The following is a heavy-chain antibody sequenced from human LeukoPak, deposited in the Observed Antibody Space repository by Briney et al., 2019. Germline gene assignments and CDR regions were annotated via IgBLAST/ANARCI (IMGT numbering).Heavy chain of an antibody. CDR3: ASQLYYYGSGSQIAPFDY. Sequence: ASVKVSCKASGYTFTSYGISWVRQAPGQGLEWMGWISAYNGNTNYAQKLQGRVTMTTDTSTSTAYMELRSLRSDDTAVYYCASQLYYYGSGSQIAPFDYWGQGTLVTVSS. CDR2: ISAYNGNT. CDR1: GYTFTSYG. J-gene: IGHJ4*02. D-gene: IGHD3-10*01. V-gene: IGHV1-18*01.